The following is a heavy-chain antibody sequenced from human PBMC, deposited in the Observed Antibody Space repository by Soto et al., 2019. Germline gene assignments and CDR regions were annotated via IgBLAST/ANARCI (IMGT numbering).Heavy chain of an antibody. D-gene: IGHD4-17*01. CDR3: ARGRGYGDYNFDY. CDR1: GGSFSGYY. Sequence: PSETLSLTCAVYGGSFSGYYWSWIRQPPGKGLEWIGEINHSGSTNYNPSLKSRVTISVDTSKNQFSLKLSSVTAADTAVYYCARGRGYGDYNFDYSGQGTLVTVSS. V-gene: IGHV4-34*01. CDR2: INHSGST. J-gene: IGHJ4*02.